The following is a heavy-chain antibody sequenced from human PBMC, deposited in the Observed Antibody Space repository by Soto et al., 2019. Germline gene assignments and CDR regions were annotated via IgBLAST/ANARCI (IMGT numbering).Heavy chain of an antibody. CDR3: ARLPEYCSDDSSRFDY. Sequence: SLTGAFRAGAASRCSYYSGRIRQHPGKGLEWIGSIYYSGSTYYNLSLKSRVTISVYTSKNQFSLKLSSVTAADTAVYFCARLPEYCSDDSSRFDYWGQGTLVTGSS. J-gene: IGHJ4*02. V-gene: IGHV4-39*01. D-gene: IGHD2-15*01. CDR2: IYYSGST. CDR1: AGAASRCSYY.